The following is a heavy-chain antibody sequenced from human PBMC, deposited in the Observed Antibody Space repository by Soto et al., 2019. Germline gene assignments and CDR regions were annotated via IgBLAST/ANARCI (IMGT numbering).Heavy chain of an antibody. CDR3: VRDRFGSWTFDY. D-gene: IGHD6-13*01. CDR2: IHPTDGST. Sequence: QVQLVQSGAEVKEPGASVKVSCKASGYNFASNHMHWVRQIPGQGLEWMGIIHPTDGSTSYAQRSRGRITLTRDAPTNTDYMELRGLTSEDTAVYYCVRDRFGSWTFDYWGQGTLLTVSS. J-gene: IGHJ4*02. V-gene: IGHV1-46*01. CDR1: GYNFASNH.